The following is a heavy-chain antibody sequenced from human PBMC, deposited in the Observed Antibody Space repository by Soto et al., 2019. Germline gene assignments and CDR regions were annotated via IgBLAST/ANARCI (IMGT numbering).Heavy chain of an antibody. V-gene: IGHV1-58*01. J-gene: IGHJ6*02. Sequence: QMQLVQSGPEVKKPGTSVKVSCRASGFTFTNATVQWVRQARGQRLEWIGWIVLGSGNTNYAQKFQERVTITRDMSTSTAYMELSSLRSEDTAVSYCAANKGTVYSSSWYGWGGYYYCMDVWGQGTKVTVSS. D-gene: IGHD6-13*01. CDR3: AANKGTVYSSSWYGWGGYYYCMDV. CDR2: IVLGSGNT. CDR1: GFTFTNAT.